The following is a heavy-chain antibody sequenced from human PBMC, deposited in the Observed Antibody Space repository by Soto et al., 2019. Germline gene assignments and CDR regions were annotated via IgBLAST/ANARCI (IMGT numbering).Heavy chain of an antibody. J-gene: IGHJ4*02. Sequence: ASVKVSCKVSGYTLTELSMHWVRQAPGKGLEWMGGFDPEDGETIYAQKFQGRVTMTEDTSTDTAYMELSSLRSEDTAVYYCATDPLYGGNDDYWGQGTLVTVSS. CDR1: GYTLTELS. V-gene: IGHV1-24*01. CDR2: FDPEDGET. CDR3: ATDPLYGGNDDY. D-gene: IGHD4-17*01.